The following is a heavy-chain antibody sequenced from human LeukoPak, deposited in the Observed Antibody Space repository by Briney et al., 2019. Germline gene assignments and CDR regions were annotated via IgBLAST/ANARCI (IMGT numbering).Heavy chain of an antibody. CDR2: IYNSGIT. Sequence: FESLSLTCSVSGGSFSRYYWTWIRQPPGKGLEWIGYIYNSGITNYNPSLKSRVTISVDTSKNQFSLKLSSVTAADTAVYYCARVTATYDWFDPWGQGTLVTVSS. D-gene: IGHD2-21*02. CDR1: GGSFSRYY. CDR3: ARVTATYDWFDP. V-gene: IGHV4-59*01. J-gene: IGHJ5*02.